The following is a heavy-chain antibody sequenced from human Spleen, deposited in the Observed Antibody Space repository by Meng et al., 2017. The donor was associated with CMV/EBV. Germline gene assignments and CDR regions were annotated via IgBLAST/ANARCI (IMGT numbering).Heavy chain of an antibody. CDR1: GDSINNSSYY. J-gene: IGHJ4*02. CDR3: ARAAAAAGGLNFDY. V-gene: IGHV4-39*07. Sequence: QMPLQGSAPRRVKPSETLSLPRTVPGDSINNSSYYWGWIRQPPGKGLEWIGTIYYSGSTYYNPSLKSRVTISVDTSKKQFSLQLTSVTAADTAVYYCARAAAAAGGLNFDYWGQGTLVTVSS. CDR2: IYYSGST. D-gene: IGHD6-13*01.